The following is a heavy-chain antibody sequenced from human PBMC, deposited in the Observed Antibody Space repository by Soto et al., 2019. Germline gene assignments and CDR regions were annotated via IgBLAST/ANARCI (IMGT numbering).Heavy chain of an antibody. CDR1: GFTFSSYS. J-gene: IGHJ6*02. D-gene: IGHD2-2*01. Sequence: GSLRLSCVASGFTFSSYSMNWVRQAPGKGLEWVSSISSSSSYIYYADSVKGRFTISRDNAKNSLYLQMNSLRAEDTAVYYCARDLAPGVVVVPAAIPYYYYGMDVWGQGTTVTVSS. V-gene: IGHV3-21*01. CDR2: ISSSSSYI. CDR3: ARDLAPGVVVVPAAIPYYYYGMDV.